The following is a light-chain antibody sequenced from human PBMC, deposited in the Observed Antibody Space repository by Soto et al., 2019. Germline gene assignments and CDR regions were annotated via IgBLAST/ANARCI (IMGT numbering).Light chain of an antibody. CDR1: SSDVGGYNY. CDR2: EVS. V-gene: IGLV2-14*01. CDR3: SSYTSSSTYV. J-gene: IGLJ1*01. Sequence: ALTHPASVSGSPGQSVTISCTGTSSDVGGYNYVSWYQQHPGKAPKLMIYEVSNRPSGVSNRFSGSKSGNTASLTISGLQAEDEADYYCSSYTSSSTYVFGTGTKVTVL.